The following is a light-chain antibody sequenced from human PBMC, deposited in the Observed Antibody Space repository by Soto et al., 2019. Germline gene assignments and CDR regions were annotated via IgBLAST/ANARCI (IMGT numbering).Light chain of an antibody. V-gene: IGLV2-14*03. CDR1: SSDVGNNNY. CDR2: DVT. CDR3: SSFTGSSYV. Sequence: QSALTQPASVSGSPGQSITICCTGTSSDVGNNNYVSWYQHNPGRAPKVMICDVTNRPSGVSNRFSGSKSGNTASLTISGLQAEDEADYYCSSFTGSSYVFGTGTKLTVL. J-gene: IGLJ1*01.